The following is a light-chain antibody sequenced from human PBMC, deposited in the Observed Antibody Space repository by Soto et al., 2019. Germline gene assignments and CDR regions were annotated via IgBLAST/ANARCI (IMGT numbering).Light chain of an antibody. J-gene: IGKJ1*01. V-gene: IGKV3-15*01. CDR1: QSVNSN. Sequence: EIVMTQSPATLSVSPGETATLSCRASQSVNSNLAWYQQKPGQAPRLLISDASTRAAGLPARFSGSGSGTEFTLTIRSLQSEDFAVYFCQQSNNWPKTFGQGTTVEIK. CDR3: QQSNNWPKT. CDR2: DAS.